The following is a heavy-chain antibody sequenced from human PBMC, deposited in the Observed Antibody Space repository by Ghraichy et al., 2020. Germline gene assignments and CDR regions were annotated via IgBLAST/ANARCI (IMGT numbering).Heavy chain of an antibody. CDR1: GFTVSSNY. Sequence: GGSLRLSCAASGFTVSSNYMSWVRQAPGKGLEWVSVIYSGGSSYYADSVKGRFTISRDNSKNTLYLQMNSLRAEDTAVYYCARVSYSTSNSWPFDHWGQGTLVTVSS. J-gene: IGHJ4*02. D-gene: IGHD6-13*01. V-gene: IGHV3-53*01. CDR2: IYSGGSS. CDR3: ARVSYSTSNSWPFDH.